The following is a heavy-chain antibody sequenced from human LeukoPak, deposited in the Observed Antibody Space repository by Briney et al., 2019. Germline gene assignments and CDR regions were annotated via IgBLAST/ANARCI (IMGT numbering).Heavy chain of an antibody. CDR2: ITHSGSP. CDR3: ARGVDL. V-gene: IGHV4-34*01. J-gene: IGHJ2*01. Sequence: SETLSLTCGVSSGSLSGYYWRWIRQPPGGGLEWLGEITHSGSPNYNPSLKSRVTISGDTSKKQFSLTLKSVTAADTGVYYCARGVDLWGRGTPVTVSS. CDR1: SGSLSGYY.